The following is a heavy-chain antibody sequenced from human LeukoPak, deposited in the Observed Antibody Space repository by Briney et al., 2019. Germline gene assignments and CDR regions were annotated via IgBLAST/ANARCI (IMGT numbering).Heavy chain of an antibody. D-gene: IGHD1-26*01. Sequence: ASVKVSCKASGYTFTGYYMHWVRQAPGQGLEWMGWINPNSGGTNYAQKFQGWVTMTRDTSISTAYMELSRLRSDDTAVYYCARSSIVGATPYYYYGMDVWGQGTTVTVSS. CDR1: GYTFTGYY. J-gene: IGHJ6*02. CDR3: ARSSIVGATPYYYYGMDV. V-gene: IGHV1-2*04. CDR2: INPNSGGT.